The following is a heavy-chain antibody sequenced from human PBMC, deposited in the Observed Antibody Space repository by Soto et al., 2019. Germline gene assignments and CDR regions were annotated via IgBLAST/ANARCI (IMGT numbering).Heavy chain of an antibody. D-gene: IGHD3-22*01. J-gene: IGHJ4*02. Sequence: QVTLKESGPVLVKPTETLTLTCTVSGFSLSNARMGVSWIRQPPGKALEWLAHIFSNDEKSYSTPLKSRLTISQDTSKSQVVPTMTNMDPVDTATYYCARIGCYYDSSGYYGFDYWGQGTLVTVSS. V-gene: IGHV2-26*01. CDR1: GFSLSNARMG. CDR3: ARIGCYYDSSGYYGFDY. CDR2: IFSNDEK.